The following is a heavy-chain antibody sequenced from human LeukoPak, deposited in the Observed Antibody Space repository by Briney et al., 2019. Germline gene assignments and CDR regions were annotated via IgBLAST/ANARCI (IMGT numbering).Heavy chain of an antibody. CDR2: ISYDGSNK. Sequence: GGSLRLSCAASGFTFSSYAMHWVRQAPGKGLEWVAVISYDGSNKYYADSVKGRFSISRDNAKSTLYLQMNSLRAEDTAVYYCARGPGSSGGAYVGDYWSHGTLVTVSS. V-gene: IGHV3-30*04. J-gene: IGHJ4*01. D-gene: IGHD3-22*01. CDR1: GFTFSSYA. CDR3: ARGPGSSGGAYVGDY.